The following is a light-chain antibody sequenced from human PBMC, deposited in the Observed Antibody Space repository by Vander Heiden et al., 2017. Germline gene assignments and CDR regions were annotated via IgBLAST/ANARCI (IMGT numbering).Light chain of an antibody. CDR3: QQYNNWPPLT. CDR1: KMVSGN. J-gene: IGKJ4*01. CDR2: GAT. Sequence: EIGLPQPPAPLSVSPGERATLACRASKMVSGNPAWYQQKPGQAPRLLIYGATTRATGTPGRFSGSGSGTEFTLTISSLQSEDFAVYYCQQYNNWPPLTFGGESKVEIK. V-gene: IGKV3-15*01.